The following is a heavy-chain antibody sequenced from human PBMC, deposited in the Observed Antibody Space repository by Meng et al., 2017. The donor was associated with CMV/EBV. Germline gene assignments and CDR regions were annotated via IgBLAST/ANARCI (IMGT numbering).Heavy chain of an antibody. CDR3: ARAAWERYGYYYFDY. V-gene: IGHV4-61*02. J-gene: IGHJ4*02. Sequence: QGDLRESGPGLVKPSQPLALTCTVSSGSISSVSYYWSWIRQPAGKGLEWIGRIYTSGSTNYNPSLKSRVTISVDTSKNKFSLKLSSVTAADTAVYYCARAAWERYGYYYFDYWGQGTLVTVSS. CDR1: SGSISSVSYY. CDR2: IYTSGST. D-gene: IGHD5-18*01.